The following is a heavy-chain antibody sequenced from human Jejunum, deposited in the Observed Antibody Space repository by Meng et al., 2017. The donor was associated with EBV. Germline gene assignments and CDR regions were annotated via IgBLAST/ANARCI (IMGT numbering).Heavy chain of an antibody. J-gene: IGHJ4*02. D-gene: IGHD2-21*02. CDR2: INTRTSNP. CDR1: GYTCSRYA. V-gene: IGHV7-4-1*02. Sequence: QVQLVQCGSEVKKPGASVKVSCKGSGYTCSRYAMNWVRQAPGQGLEWMGWINTRTSNPAYAQGFTGRFVFSLDTSVSTAYLQISSLKAEDTAVYYCASDISTATFGYWGQGTLVTVSS. CDR3: ASDISTATFGY.